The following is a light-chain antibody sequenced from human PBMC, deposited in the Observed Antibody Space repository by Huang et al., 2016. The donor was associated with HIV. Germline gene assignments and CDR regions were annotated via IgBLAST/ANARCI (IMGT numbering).Light chain of an antibody. J-gene: IGKJ1*01. Sequence: DIQMTQSPSTLSASVGDRVTIPCRASQRISSWLAWYQQKPGKAPKLLIYEASNLESGVPSRCSAGGAGTEFTLIISSLQPDDFATYYCQQYNTYPWTFGQGTKVEI. CDR3: QQYNTYPWT. V-gene: IGKV1-5*01. CDR2: EAS. CDR1: QRISSW.